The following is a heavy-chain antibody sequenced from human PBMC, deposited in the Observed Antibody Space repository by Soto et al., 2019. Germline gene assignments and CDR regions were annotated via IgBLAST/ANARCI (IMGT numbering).Heavy chain of an antibody. D-gene: IGHD2-21*01. V-gene: IGHV1-8*01. CDR1: GYTFTNDD. CDR2: MKPNSGNI. CDR3: ARGLMVFGIPNYYYYMDV. Sequence: QVQLVQSGAEVKKPGASVKVSCEASGYTFTNDDINWVRQATGQGLEWMGWMKPNSGNIAYAQKFQGRVTMTRNTSISTAYMELSSLRSEDTAVYYCARGLMVFGIPNYYYYMDVWGEGTTVTVSS. J-gene: IGHJ6*03.